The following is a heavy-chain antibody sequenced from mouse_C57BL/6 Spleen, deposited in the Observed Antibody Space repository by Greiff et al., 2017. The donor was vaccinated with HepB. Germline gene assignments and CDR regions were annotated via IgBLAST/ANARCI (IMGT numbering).Heavy chain of an antibody. CDR1: GYTFASYG. CDR2: IYPRSGNT. J-gene: IGHJ3*01. Sequence: QVQLQQSGAELARPGASVKLSCKASGYTFASYGISWVKQRTGQGLEWIGEIYPRSGNTYYNEKFKGKATLTADKSSSTAYMELRSLTSEDSAVYFCARHGEVAYWGQGTLVTVSA. CDR3: ARHGEVAY. V-gene: IGHV1-81*01.